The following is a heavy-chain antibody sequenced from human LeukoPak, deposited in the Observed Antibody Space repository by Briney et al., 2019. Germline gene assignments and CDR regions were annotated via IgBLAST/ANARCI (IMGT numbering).Heavy chain of an antibody. Sequence: PGGSLRLSCAASGFTFSSYEMNWVRQAPGKGLEWVSSISSSSSYIYYADSVKGRFTISRDKSKNTLYLQMNSLRPEDTAVYYCARDVSAVGGLERPATLGYWGQGTLVTVSS. D-gene: IGHD1-1*01. V-gene: IGHV3-21*01. J-gene: IGHJ4*02. CDR1: GFTFSSYE. CDR2: ISSSSSYI. CDR3: ARDVSAVGGLERPATLGY.